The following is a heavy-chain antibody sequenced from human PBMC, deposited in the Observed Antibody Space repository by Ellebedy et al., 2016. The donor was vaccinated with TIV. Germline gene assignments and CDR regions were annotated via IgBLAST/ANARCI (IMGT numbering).Heavy chain of an antibody. CDR1: GFSFSSYW. D-gene: IGHD4-17*01. V-gene: IGHV3-7*01. CDR3: ARRGSYGDYAVQINSWFDS. CDR2: IRGDSEK. J-gene: IGHJ5*01. Sequence: GESLKISCEAFGFSFSSYWMSWVRQAPGKGLEWVANIRGDSEKYYVDSVKGRFTISRDNGKNSLYLKMHSLRPEDTAVYYCARRGSYGDYAVQINSWFDSWGQGTLVTVSS.